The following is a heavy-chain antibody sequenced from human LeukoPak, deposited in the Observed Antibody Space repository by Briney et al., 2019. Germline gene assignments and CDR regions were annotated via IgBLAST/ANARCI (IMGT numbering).Heavy chain of an antibody. Sequence: ASVRVSCKASGYTFTSYGISWVRQAPGQGLEWMGWISAYNGNTNYAQKLQGRVTMTTDTSTSTVYMELRSLRSDDTAVYYCARDRGFDYYDSSGYYFNWFDPWGQGTLVTVSS. CDR2: ISAYNGNT. D-gene: IGHD3-22*01. CDR1: GYTFTSYG. J-gene: IGHJ5*02. V-gene: IGHV1-18*01. CDR3: ARDRGFDYYDSSGYYFNWFDP.